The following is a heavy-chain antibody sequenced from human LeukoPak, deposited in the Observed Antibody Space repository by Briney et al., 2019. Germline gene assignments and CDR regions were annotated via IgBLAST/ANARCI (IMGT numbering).Heavy chain of an antibody. CDR2: IYYSGST. CDR1: GGSISSSSYY. CDR3: ARTDVLRYFDFYDDY. J-gene: IGHJ4*02. Sequence: SETLSLTCTVSGGSISSSSYYWGWIRQPPGKGLEWIGSIYYSGSTYYNPSLKSRVTISVDTSKNQFSLKLSSVTAADTAVYYCARTDVLRYFDFYDDYWGQGTLVTVSS. D-gene: IGHD3-9*01. V-gene: IGHV4-39*07.